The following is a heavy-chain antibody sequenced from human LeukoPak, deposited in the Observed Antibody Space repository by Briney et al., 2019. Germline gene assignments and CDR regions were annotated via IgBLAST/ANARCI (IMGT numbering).Heavy chain of an antibody. CDR3: AREIVVVVAATRDYYYGMDV. Sequence: ASVKVPCKASGGTFSSYAISWVRQDPGQGLEWMGGIIPIFGTANYAQKFQGRVTITADESTSTAYMELSSLRSEDTAVYYCAREIVVVVAATRDYYYGMDVWGQGTTVTVSS. V-gene: IGHV1-69*13. CDR2: IIPIFGTA. J-gene: IGHJ6*02. CDR1: GGTFSSYA. D-gene: IGHD2-15*01.